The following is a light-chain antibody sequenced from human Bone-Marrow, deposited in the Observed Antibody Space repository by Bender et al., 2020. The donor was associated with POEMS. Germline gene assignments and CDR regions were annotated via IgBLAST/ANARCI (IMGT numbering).Light chain of an antibody. CDR2: YVS. J-gene: IGLJ1*01. CDR1: SSDVGAYNY. CDR3: CSYAGTDTYV. Sequence: QSALTQPASVSGSPGQSITISCTGTSSDVGAYNYVSWFQQHPGKAPKLMTYYVSHRPSGVSDRFSGSKSGNTASLTISGLQAEDEADYYCCSYAGTDTYVFATGTKVTVL. V-gene: IGLV2-14*03.